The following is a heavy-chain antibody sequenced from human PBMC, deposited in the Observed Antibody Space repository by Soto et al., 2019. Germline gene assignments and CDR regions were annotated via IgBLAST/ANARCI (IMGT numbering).Heavy chain of an antibody. Sequence: QVQLGESGGGVVQPGRSLRLSCAASGFTFSSYGMHWVRQAPGKGLEWVAVISYDGSNKYYADSVKGRFTISRDNSKNTLYLQMNSLRAEDTAVYYCAKDIIYYGSGSYSPYFDYWGQGTLVTVSS. D-gene: IGHD3-10*01. CDR2: ISYDGSNK. V-gene: IGHV3-30*18. CDR3: AKDIIYYGSGSYSPYFDY. CDR1: GFTFSSYG. J-gene: IGHJ4*02.